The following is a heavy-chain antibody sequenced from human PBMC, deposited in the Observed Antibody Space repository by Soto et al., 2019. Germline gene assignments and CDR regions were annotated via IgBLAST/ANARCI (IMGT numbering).Heavy chain of an antibody. D-gene: IGHD6-6*01. CDR3: TTDGGIAVRPLFDF. Sequence: EVLLVESGGGLVKPGGSLRLSCAASGLSFSDAWMGWVRQALGKGPEWVGRIKSQNDGGTLDYAAPVKGRFTISRDASKTTVYLQMNSLRTDDTAVYYCTTDGGIAVRPLFDFWGQGTLVTVSS. CDR1: GLSFSDAW. J-gene: IGHJ4*02. V-gene: IGHV3-15*01. CDR2: IKSQNDGGTL.